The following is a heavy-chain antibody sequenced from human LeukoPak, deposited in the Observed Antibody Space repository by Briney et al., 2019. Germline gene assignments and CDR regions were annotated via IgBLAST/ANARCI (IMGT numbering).Heavy chain of an antibody. V-gene: IGHV7-4-1*02. CDR2: INTNTGNR. Sequence: GASVKVSCKASGYTLTSYAMNWVRQAPGQGLERMGWINTNTGNRTYAQGLTGRFVFSLDTSVSTAYPQISSLKAEDTAVYYCARDRDHYYGSGSYYIVSTPCFDYWGQGTLVTVSS. J-gene: IGHJ4*02. CDR1: GYTLTSYA. CDR3: ARDRDHYYGSGSYYIVSTPCFDY. D-gene: IGHD3-10*01.